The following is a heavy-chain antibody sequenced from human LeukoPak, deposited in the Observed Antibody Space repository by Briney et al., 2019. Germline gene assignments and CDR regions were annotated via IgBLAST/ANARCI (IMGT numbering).Heavy chain of an antibody. CDR1: GGSISSYS. CDR3: ARTVVTLDWYFDL. J-gene: IGHJ2*01. CDR2: SYTSGTT. Sequence: PSETLSLTCSVSGGSISSYSWNWIRQPAGKGLEWIGRSYTSGTTNYNPSLKSRVTMSIDTSKNQVSLKMRSVTAADTAVYYCARTVVTLDWYFDLWGRGTLVSVSS. V-gene: IGHV4-4*07. D-gene: IGHD4-23*01.